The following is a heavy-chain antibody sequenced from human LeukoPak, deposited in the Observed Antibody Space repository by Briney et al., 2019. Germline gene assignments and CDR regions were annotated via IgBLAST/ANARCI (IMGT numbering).Heavy chain of an antibody. D-gene: IGHD2-15*01. CDR2: IIPILGIA. V-gene: IGHV1-69*04. CDR1: GGTFSSYA. CDR3: AREYCSGGSCSYPDY. Sequence: SVKVSCKASGGTFSSYAISWVRQAPGQGLEWMGRIIPILGIANYAQKFQGRVTITADKSTSTAYMELSSLRSEDTAVYYCAREYCSGGSCSYPDYWGQGTLVTVSS. J-gene: IGHJ4*02.